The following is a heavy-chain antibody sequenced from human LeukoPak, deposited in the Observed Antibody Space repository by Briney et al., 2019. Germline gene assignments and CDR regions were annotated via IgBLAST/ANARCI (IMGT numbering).Heavy chain of an antibody. D-gene: IGHD2-2*01. CDR3: AKQNIVVVPAAMWLDP. V-gene: IGHV3-23*01. CDR2: ISGSGGST. J-gene: IGHJ5*02. CDR1: GFTFSSYA. Sequence: GGSLRLSCAASGFTFSSYAMSWVRQAPGKGLEWVSAISGSGGSTYYADSVKGRFTISRDNSKNTPYLQMNSLRAEDTAVYYCAKQNIVVVPAAMWLDPWGQGTLATVSS.